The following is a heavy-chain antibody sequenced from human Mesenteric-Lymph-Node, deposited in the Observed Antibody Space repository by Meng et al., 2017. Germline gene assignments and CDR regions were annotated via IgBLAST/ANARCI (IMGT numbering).Heavy chain of an antibody. J-gene: IGHJ4*02. Sequence: ASVKVSCKASGYTFISYGFTWVRQAPGQGLEWMGWIRGYNGNTKYAQEYQGRVTMTTDRATNTAYLEMRSLRSDDTAVFYCARYDYGGKSMSFDYWGQGTLVTVSS. CDR3: ARYDYGGKSMSFDY. CDR2: IRGYNGNT. D-gene: IGHD4-23*01. CDR1: GYTFISYG. V-gene: IGHV1-18*01.